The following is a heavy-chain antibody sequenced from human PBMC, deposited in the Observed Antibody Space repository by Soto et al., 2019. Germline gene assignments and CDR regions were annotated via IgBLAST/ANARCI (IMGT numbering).Heavy chain of an antibody. CDR2: MYYSGSS. CDR3: ARHPRDDYNYGGSGIFDY. V-gene: IGHV4-39*01. CDR1: GGSISSRTFW. Sequence: PSETLSLTCSVSGGSISSRTFWWAWIRQPPGKGLEWIGDMYYSGSSYSSPSLKSRVTLSVDTSKNQLSLKLNSVTAADTAVYYCARHPRDDYNYGGSGIFDYWGQGTLVTLSS. D-gene: IGHD4-4*01. J-gene: IGHJ4*02.